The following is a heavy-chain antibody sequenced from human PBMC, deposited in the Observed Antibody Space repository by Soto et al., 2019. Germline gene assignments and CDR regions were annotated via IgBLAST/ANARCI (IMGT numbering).Heavy chain of an antibody. J-gene: IGHJ4*02. Sequence: GASVKVSCKASGYIFTYFAITWVRQAPGQGLEWMGWISPYNGDTNYAQKFQGRVSMKTDTSTTTAYMELRSLRYDDTAVYYCAREAGSGSYYPEDYWGQGTMVTVYS. V-gene: IGHV1-18*04. CDR3: AREAGSGSYYPEDY. D-gene: IGHD1-26*01. CDR2: ISPYNGDT. CDR1: GYIFTYFA.